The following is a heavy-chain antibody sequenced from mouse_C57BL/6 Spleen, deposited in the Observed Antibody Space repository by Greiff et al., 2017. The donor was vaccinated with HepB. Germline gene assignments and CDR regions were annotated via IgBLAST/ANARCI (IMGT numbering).Heavy chain of an antibody. Sequence: VHVKQSGAELVKPGASVKLSCTASGFNIKDYYMHWVKQRTEQGLEWIGRIDPEDGETKYAPKFQGKATITADTSSNTAYLQLSSLTSEDTAVYYCASLYYGSSNIAYWGQGTLVTDSA. V-gene: IGHV14-2*01. J-gene: IGHJ3*01. CDR2: IDPEDGET. CDR1: GFNIKDYY. D-gene: IGHD1-1*01. CDR3: ASLYYGSSNIAY.